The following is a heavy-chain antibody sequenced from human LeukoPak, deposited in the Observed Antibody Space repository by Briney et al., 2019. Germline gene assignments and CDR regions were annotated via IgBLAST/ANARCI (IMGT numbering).Heavy chain of an antibody. D-gene: IGHD2-8*01. CDR1: GFTVSSNH. J-gene: IGHJ4*02. Sequence: PGGSLRLSCAASGFTVSSNHMSWVRQAPGKGLEWVSVIYSGGNTYYADSVKGRFTISRDNSKNTLFPQMNSLRAEDTAVYYCARDLNGGTYFFDYWGQGTLVTVSS. V-gene: IGHV3-53*01. CDR3: ARDLNGGTYFFDY. CDR2: IYSGGNT.